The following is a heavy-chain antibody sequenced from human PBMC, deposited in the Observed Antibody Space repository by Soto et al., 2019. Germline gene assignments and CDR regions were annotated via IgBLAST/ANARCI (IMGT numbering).Heavy chain of an antibody. D-gene: IGHD3-22*01. Sequence: PSETLSLTCTVSGGSISSGGYYWSWIRQHPGKGLEWIGYIYYSGSTYYNPSLKSRVTISVDTSKNQFSLKLSSVTAADTAVYYCARGSYYYDSSGYYLDYWGQGTLVTVSS. CDR1: GGSISSGGYY. J-gene: IGHJ4*02. CDR3: ARGSYYYDSSGYYLDY. V-gene: IGHV4-31*03. CDR2: IYYSGST.